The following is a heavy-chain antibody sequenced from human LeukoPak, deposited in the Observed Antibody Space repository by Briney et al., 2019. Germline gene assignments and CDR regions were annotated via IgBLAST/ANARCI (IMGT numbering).Heavy chain of an antibody. CDR2: MKSKTDGGTT. V-gene: IGHV3-15*07. Sequence: TGGSLRLSCAASVFSFSNTWKSWVRQAPWKGLEWVGRMKSKTDGGTTAYAAPVKGRFTISRDDSKNTLYLQMNSLKTEDTAVYYCTTGDYIGLDYWGQGTLVTVSS. D-gene: IGHD4-11*01. CDR3: TTGDYIGLDY. J-gene: IGHJ4*02. CDR1: VFSFSNTW.